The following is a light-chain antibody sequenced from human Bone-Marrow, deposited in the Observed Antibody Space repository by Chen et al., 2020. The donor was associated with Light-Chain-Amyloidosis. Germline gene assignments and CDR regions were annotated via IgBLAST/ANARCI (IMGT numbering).Light chain of an antibody. CDR3: QSADSSGTYEVI. Sequence: SYELTQPPSVSVPPGQTARITCSGDDLPTKYAYWYQQKPGQAPVLVVHRDTERPSGISERFSCSSTRTTAALTISGVQAEDDADYHCQSADSSGTYEVIFGGGTKLTVL. J-gene: IGLJ2*01. CDR2: RDT. CDR1: DLPTKY. V-gene: IGLV3-25*03.